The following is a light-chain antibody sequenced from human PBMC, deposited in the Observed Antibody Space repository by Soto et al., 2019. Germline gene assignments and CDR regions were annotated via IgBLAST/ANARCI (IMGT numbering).Light chain of an antibody. CDR2: RND. V-gene: IGLV1-47*01. CDR3: AAWDDSLSGVV. Sequence: QAVVTQPPSASATPGQRVTISCSGSSSNIGTNYVYWYQYLPGTAPKLLIYRNDQRPSGVPDRFSGSMSGTAASLAIGGLRSEDEADYYCAAWDDSLSGVVFGGGTKLTVL. CDR1: SSNIGTNY. J-gene: IGLJ2*01.